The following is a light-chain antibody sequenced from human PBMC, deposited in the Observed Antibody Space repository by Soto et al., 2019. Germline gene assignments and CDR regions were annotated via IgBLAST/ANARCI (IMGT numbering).Light chain of an antibody. J-gene: IGKJ1*01. V-gene: IGKV3-15*01. Sequence: EIVMKQSPATLSVSPGERVTISCRASQSVSRNLAWYQQKPGQAPRLVIYDASTMASGIPGRFSGSGSGTDFTLTISSLQSEDFAVYYCQQYNYWPTWTFGQGTKVDIK. CDR2: DAS. CDR1: QSVSRN. CDR3: QQYNYWPTWT.